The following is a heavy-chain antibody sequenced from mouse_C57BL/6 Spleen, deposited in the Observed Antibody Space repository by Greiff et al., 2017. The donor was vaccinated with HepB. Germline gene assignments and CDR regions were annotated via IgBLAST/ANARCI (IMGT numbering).Heavy chain of an antibody. CDR2: INPNNGGT. CDR3: ARGYYGSYYAMDY. D-gene: IGHD1-1*01. Sequence: EVKLVESGPELVKPGASVKIPCKASGYTFTDYNMDWVKQSHGKSLEWIGDINPNNGGTIYNQKFKGKATLTVDKSSSTAYMELRSLTSEDTAVYYCARGYYGSYYAMDYWGQGTSVTVSS. CDR1: GYTFTDYN. V-gene: IGHV1-18*01. J-gene: IGHJ4*01.